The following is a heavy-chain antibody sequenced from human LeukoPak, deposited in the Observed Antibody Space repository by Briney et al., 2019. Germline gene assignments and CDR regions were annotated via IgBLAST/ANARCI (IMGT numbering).Heavy chain of an antibody. J-gene: IGHJ6*02. Sequence: GRSLRLSGAASGFTFSSYAMHWVRQAPGKGLEWVAVISYDGSNKYYADSVKGRFTISRDNSKNTLYLQMNSLRAEDTAVYYCAREVSPTTPGIASRYYYYYGMDVWGQGTTVTVSS. CDR1: GFTFSSYA. D-gene: IGHD6-13*01. CDR3: AREVSPTTPGIASRYYYYYGMDV. V-gene: IGHV3-30-3*01. CDR2: ISYDGSNK.